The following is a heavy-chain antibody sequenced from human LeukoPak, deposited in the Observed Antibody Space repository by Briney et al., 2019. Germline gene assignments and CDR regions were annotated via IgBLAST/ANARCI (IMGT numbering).Heavy chain of an antibody. J-gene: IGHJ4*02. D-gene: IGHD6-6*01. CDR2: IYWNGDK. Sequence: SGPTLVKPTQTLTLTCSFSGLSLRTSGVGVGWIRQPPGEALEWLAVIYWNGDKCNSPSLKSRLTITKDTSQKQVVFTMTNMDPVDTATYYCAHSLSGDPRVEHLLHFDYWGQGTLVTVSS. V-gene: IGHV2-5*01. CDR1: GLSLRTSGVG. CDR3: AHSLSGDPRVEHLLHFDY.